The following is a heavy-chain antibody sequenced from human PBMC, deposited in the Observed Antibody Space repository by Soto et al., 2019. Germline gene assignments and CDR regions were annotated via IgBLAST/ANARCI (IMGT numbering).Heavy chain of an antibody. CDR1: GFTFSSYG. V-gene: IGHV3-30*18. CDR2: ISYDGSNK. CDR3: AKRGDYYDILTGYGDYYGMDV. J-gene: IGHJ6*02. D-gene: IGHD3-9*01. Sequence: GGSLRLSCAASGFTFSSYGMHWVRQAPGKGLEWVAVISYDGSNKYYADSVKGRFTISRDNSKNTLYLQMNSLRAEDTAVYYCAKRGDYYDILTGYGDYYGMDVWGQGTTVTVSS.